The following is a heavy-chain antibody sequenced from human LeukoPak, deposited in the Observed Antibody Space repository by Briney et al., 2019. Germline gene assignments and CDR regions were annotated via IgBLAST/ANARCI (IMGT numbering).Heavy chain of an antibody. CDR2: INAANGNT. CDR1: GFTFTSYA. CDR3: ARERSGGSYDSSGYYFDY. J-gene: IGHJ4*02. Sequence: ASVKVSCKASGFTFTSYAMHWVRQAPGQRLEWMGWINAANGNTKYSQKFQGRVTITRDTSASTAYMDLSSLRSEDTAVYYCARERSGGSYDSSGYYFDYWGQGTLVTVSS. V-gene: IGHV1-3*01. D-gene: IGHD3-22*01.